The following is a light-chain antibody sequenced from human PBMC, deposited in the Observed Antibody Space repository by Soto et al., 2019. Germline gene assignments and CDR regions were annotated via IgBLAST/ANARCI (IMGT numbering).Light chain of an antibody. J-gene: IGLJ1*01. CDR3: AVWDDSLGGSYI. CDR2: SHN. V-gene: IGLV1-47*02. CDR1: SSNIGNNY. Sequence: QSVLTQPPSASGTPGQRVTISCSGSSSNIGNNYVSWYQLFPGTAPKLLIYSHNQRPSGVPDRFSGSKSGTSASLAINGLRSEDEGDYYCAVWDDSLGGSYIFGSGTKVTVL.